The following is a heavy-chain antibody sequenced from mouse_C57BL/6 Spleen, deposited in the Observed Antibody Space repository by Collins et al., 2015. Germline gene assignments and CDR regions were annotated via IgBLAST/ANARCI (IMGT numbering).Heavy chain of an antibody. CDR3: ARNDYDGYAMDS. Sequence: DVQLQESGPGLVKPSQSLSLTCTVTGFSITSDCAWNWIRQFPGNKLEWMGYISYSGSTYYNPSLKSRISITRDTSKNQFFLQLNSVTTEDTATYYCARNDYDGYAMDSWGQGTSVTVSS. J-gene: IGHJ4*01. V-gene: IGHV3-2*02. CDR1: GFSITSDCA. D-gene: IGHD2-4*01. CDR2: ISYSGST.